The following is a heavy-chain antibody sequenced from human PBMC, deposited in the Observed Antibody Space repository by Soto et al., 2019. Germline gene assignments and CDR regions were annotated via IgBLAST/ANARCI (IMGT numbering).Heavy chain of an antibody. D-gene: IGHD2-21*02. CDR2: INPAGGTT. CDR3: ALKVVTYYDN. V-gene: IGHV1-46*01. Sequence: QVQLVQSGAEVKKPGASVRISCRASGYSFTSTYVHWVRQAPGQGPEWMGIINPAGGTTYYTQKFQGRLTITSDTSTDTVFMDLNDLTSEDTAVYFCALKVVTYYDNWGPGPLLTVSS. CDR1: GYSFTSTY. J-gene: IGHJ4*02.